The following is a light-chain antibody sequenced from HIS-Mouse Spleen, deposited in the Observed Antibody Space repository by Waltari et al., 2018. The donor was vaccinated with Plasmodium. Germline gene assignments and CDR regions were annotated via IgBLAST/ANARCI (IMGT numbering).Light chain of an antibody. J-gene: IGKJ3*01. V-gene: IGKV3-15*01. CDR3: QQYNNWSFT. CDR1: QSFSSN. CDR2: GAS. Sequence: EIVMTQSPATLSVSPGERATLSCRASQSFSSNLAWYQQKPGQAPRLRIYGASTRATGIPARFSGSGSGTEFTLTISSLQSEDFAVYYCQQYNNWSFTFGPGTKVDIK.